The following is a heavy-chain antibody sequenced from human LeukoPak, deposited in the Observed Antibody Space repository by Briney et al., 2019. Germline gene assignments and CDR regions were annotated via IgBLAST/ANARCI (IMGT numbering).Heavy chain of an antibody. J-gene: IGHJ4*02. D-gene: IGHD5-24*01. V-gene: IGHV3-30*04. CDR2: ISHDDTHK. Sequence: PGGSLRLSCAASGFAFSTYTMHWVRQAPGKGPEWVSVISHDDTHKYYADAVAGRFTISRDNSKNTLYLQMNSLRAEDTALYFCAKESGWLQSYFDYWGQGTLVTVSS. CDR3: AKESGWLQSYFDY. CDR1: GFAFSTYT.